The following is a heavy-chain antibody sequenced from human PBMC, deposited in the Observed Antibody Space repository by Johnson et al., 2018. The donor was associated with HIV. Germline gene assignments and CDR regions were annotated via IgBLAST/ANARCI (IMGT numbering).Heavy chain of an antibody. CDR3: AKAVTWEGAFDI. D-gene: IGHD7-27*01. V-gene: IGHV3-30*04. CDR1: GFTFSSYP. CDR2: ISYDGSNK. Sequence: QVQLVESGGGVVQPGRSLRLSCVVSGFTFSSYPMHWVRQAPGKGLEWVAIISYDGSNKNYADSVKCRFTISRDNTKNTLSLQMNSLRAEDTAVYYCAKAVTWEGAFDIWGQGTTVTVSS. J-gene: IGHJ3*02.